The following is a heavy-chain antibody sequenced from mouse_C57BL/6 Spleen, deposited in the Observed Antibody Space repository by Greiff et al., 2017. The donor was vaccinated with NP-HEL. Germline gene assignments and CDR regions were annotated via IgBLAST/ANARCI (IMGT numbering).Heavy chain of an antibody. CDR1: GYTFTSYW. Sequence: VQLQQSGTELVKPGASVKLSCKASGYTFTSYWMHWVKQRPGQGLEWIGNINPSNGGTNYNEKFKSKATLTVDKSSSTAYMQRSSLTPEDSAVYYCAREGGNHYFDYGGQGTTLTVSS. CDR3: AREGGNHYFDY. D-gene: IGHD2-1*01. V-gene: IGHV1-53*01. J-gene: IGHJ2*01. CDR2: INPSNGGT.